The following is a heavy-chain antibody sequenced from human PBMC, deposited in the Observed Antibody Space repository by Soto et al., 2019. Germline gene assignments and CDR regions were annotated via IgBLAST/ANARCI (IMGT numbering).Heavy chain of an antibody. CDR1: GGSISSSSYY. CDR2: IYYSGST. D-gene: IGHD5-18*01. CDR3: ARGTAIDNWFDP. V-gene: IGHV4-39*01. Sequence: SETLSLTCTVSGGSISSSSYYWGWIRQPPGKGLEWIGSIYYSGSTYYNPSLKSRVTISVDTSKNQFSLKLSSVTAADTAVYYCARGTAIDNWFDPWGQGTLVTVSS. J-gene: IGHJ5*02.